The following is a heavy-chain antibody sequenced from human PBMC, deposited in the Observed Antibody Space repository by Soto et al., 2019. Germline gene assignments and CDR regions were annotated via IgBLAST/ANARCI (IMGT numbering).Heavy chain of an antibody. J-gene: IGHJ6*02. CDR2: ISYDGSNK. CDR1: GFTFSSYA. V-gene: IGHV3-30-3*01. CDR3: ARDFSRAAAGYYYYGMDV. Sequence: GGSLRLSCAASGFTFSSYAMHWVRQAPGKGLGWVAVISYDGSNKYYADSVKGRFTISRDNSKNTLYLQMNSLRAEDTAVYYCARDFSRAAAGYYYYGMDVWGQGTTVTVSS. D-gene: IGHD6-13*01.